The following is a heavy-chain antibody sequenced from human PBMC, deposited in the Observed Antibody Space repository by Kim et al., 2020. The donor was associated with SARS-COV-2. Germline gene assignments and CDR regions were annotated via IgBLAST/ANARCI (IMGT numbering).Heavy chain of an antibody. CDR2: IHSSGST. CDR1: GGSVSGYY. D-gene: IGHD3-22*01. J-gene: IGHJ5*02. Sequence: SETLSLTCTVSGGSVSGYYWSWLRQPPGKGLEWVAYIHSSGSTKYNPSLNNRATISMDTSKNQLSLRLSSVTAVDTAVYYCARLHGYYYEEFDPWGQGTLVTVSS. V-gene: IGHV4-59*02. CDR3: ARLHGYYYEEFDP.